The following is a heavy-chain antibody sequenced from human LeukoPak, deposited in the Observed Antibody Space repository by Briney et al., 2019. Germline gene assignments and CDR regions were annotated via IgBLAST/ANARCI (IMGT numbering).Heavy chain of an antibody. V-gene: IGHV5-10-1*01. Sequence: GESLRISCKGSGYSFTSYWISWVRQMPGKGLEWMGRIDPSDSYTNYSPSFQGHVTISADKSISTAYLQWSSLKASDTAMYYCASTVRGVIEDDYWGQGTLVTVSS. CDR3: ASTVRGVIEDDY. CDR1: GYSFTSYW. CDR2: IDPSDSYT. J-gene: IGHJ4*02. D-gene: IGHD3-10*01.